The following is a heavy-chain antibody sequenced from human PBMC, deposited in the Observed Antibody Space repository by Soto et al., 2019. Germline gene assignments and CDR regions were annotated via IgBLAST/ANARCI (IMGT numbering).Heavy chain of an antibody. CDR2: ISGSGGST. D-gene: IGHD6-19*01. Sequence: GGSLRLSCAASGFTFSSYAMSWVRQAPGKGLEWVSAISGSGGSTYYADSVKGRFTISRDNSKNTLYLQMNSLRAEDTAVYYCAKDLEVAGLRLYGMDVWGQGTTVTVSS. CDR3: AKDLEVAGLRLYGMDV. V-gene: IGHV3-23*01. J-gene: IGHJ6*02. CDR1: GFTFSSYA.